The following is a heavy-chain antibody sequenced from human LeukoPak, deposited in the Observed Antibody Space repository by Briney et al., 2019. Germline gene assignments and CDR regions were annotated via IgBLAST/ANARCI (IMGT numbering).Heavy chain of an antibody. CDR3: AKSNGYGLVDI. V-gene: IGHV4-59*10. CDR2: IYTGGST. Sequence: KSSETLSLTCAVYGGSFSGYYWSWIRQPAGKGLEWIGRIYTGGSTNYNPSLKSRVTISVDTSKNQFSLKLSSVTAADTAVYYCAKSNGYGLVDIWGQGTMVTVSS. J-gene: IGHJ3*02. D-gene: IGHD3-10*01. CDR1: GGSFSGYY.